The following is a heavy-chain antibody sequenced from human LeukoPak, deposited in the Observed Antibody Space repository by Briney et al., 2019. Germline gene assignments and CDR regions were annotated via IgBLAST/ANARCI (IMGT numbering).Heavy chain of an antibody. J-gene: IGHJ5*02. D-gene: IGHD3-10*01. CDR1: GYTFTSYG. CDR3: ARVRHGELPILNWFDP. V-gene: IGHV1-18*01. Sequence: GASVKVSCKASGYTFTSYGISWVRQAPGQGLEWMGWVSAYNGNTNYAQKLQGRVTMTTDTSTSTAYMELRSLRSDDTAVYYCARVRHGELPILNWFDPWGQGTLVTVSS. CDR2: VSAYNGNT.